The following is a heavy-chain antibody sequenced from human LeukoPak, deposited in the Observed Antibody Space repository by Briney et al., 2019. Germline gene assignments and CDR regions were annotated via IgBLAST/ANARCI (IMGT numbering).Heavy chain of an antibody. CDR2: IYYRGST. V-gene: IGHV4-39*01. J-gene: IGHJ4*02. CDR1: GGSISSSGYY. D-gene: IGHD4-17*01. CDR3: ARRSYGYYLDY. Sequence: PSETMSLTCAVSGGSISSSGYYWGWIRQPPGKGLEWIGSIYYRGSTYYNPSLKSRVTISVDTSKNQFSLKLSSVTAADTAVYYCARRSYGYYLDYWGQGTLVTVSS.